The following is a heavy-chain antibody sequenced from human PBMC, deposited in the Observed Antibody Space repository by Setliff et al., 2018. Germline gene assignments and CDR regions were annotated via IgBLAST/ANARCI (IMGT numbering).Heavy chain of an antibody. Sequence: GGSLRLSCAASGFTFSHAWMNWIRQAPGKGLEWVARIDKDGSSTVYADSVKGRFTISRDNVKKMLYLQMDSLRTEDTAVYYCVRELRVIVGVGIQGVFDIWGQGTMVTVSS. J-gene: IGHJ3*02. CDR3: VRELRVIVGVGIQGVFDI. CDR2: IDKDGSST. CDR1: GFTFSHAW. V-gene: IGHV3-74*01. D-gene: IGHD3-22*01.